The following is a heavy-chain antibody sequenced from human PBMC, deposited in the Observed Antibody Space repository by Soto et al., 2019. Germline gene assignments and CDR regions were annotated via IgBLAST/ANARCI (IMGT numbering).Heavy chain of an antibody. CDR1: GYTFTSYY. CDR3: ARDWGFDI. Sequence: QVQLVQSGAEVKKPGASVKVSCKASGYTFTSYYMHWVRQARGQGLEWMGIINPSGGSTSYPKKFKGRVTMTRDTSTSTVYMELSSLRSEDTAVYYCARDWGFDIWGQGTMVTVSS. CDR2: INPSGGST. J-gene: IGHJ3*02. D-gene: IGHD3-16*01. V-gene: IGHV1-46*03.